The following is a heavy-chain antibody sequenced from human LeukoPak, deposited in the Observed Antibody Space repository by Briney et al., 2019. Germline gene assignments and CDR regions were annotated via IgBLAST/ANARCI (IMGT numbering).Heavy chain of an antibody. J-gene: IGHJ4*02. CDR3: ATGVREWFGESPYYVDY. Sequence: GESLKISCKGSGYSFTSYWIGWVRQLPGKGLEWMGIIYPGDSDTRYSPSFQGQVTISADKSISTAYLQWSSLKASDTAMYYCATGVREWFGESPYYVDYCGQGTLVAVSS. CDR1: GYSFTSYW. CDR2: IYPGDSDT. V-gene: IGHV5-51*01. D-gene: IGHD3-10*01.